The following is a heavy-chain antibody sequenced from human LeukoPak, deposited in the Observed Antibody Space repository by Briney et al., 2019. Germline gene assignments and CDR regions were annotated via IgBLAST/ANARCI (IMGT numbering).Heavy chain of an antibody. V-gene: IGHV3-7*04. CDR3: ARYCSTTSCYVRGFDY. Sequence: HPGGSLRLSCAASGFTFSGYWMHWVRQAPGKGLEWVANIKQDGSEKYYVDSVRGRFTISRDNAKNSVDLQMNSLRAEDTALYYCARYCSTTSCYVRGFDYWGQGILVTVSS. CDR1: GFTFSGYW. CDR2: IKQDGSEK. D-gene: IGHD2-2*01. J-gene: IGHJ4*02.